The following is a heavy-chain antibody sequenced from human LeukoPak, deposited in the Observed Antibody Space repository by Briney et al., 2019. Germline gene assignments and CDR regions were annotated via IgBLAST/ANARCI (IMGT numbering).Heavy chain of an antibody. J-gene: IGHJ4*02. CDR2: ISSSGSTI. CDR3: ARGGYSSSSNIYYFDY. CDR1: GFTFSSYS. V-gene: IGHV3-48*04. Sequence: GGSLRLSCAASGFTFSSYSMNWVRQAPGKGLEWISYISSSGSTIYYADSVKGRFTISRDNAKNSLYPQMNSLRAEDTAVYYCARGGYSSSSNIYYFDYWGQGTLVTVSS. D-gene: IGHD6-6*01.